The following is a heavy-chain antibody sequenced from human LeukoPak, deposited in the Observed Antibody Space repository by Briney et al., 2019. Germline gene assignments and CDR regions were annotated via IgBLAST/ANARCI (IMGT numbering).Heavy chain of an antibody. Sequence: GGSLRLSCAASGFTFSSYAMSWVCQAPGKGLEWVSAISGSGGSTYYADTVKGRFTISRDNPKNTLYLQMNSLRAEDTAVYYCAKSVLDEGVFGYWGQGTLVTVSS. CDR3: AKSVLDEGVFGY. CDR1: GFTFSSYA. J-gene: IGHJ4*02. CDR2: ISGSGGST. D-gene: IGHD3-16*02. V-gene: IGHV3-23*01.